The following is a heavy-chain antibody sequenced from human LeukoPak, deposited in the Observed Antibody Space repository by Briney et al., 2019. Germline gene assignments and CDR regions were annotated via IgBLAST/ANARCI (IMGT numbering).Heavy chain of an antibody. CDR1: GGSISSGDYY. V-gene: IGHV4-30-4*01. J-gene: IGHJ6*02. Sequence: SETLSLTCTVSGGSISSGDYYWSWIRQPPGKGLEWIGYIYYSGSTYYNPSLKSRVTISVDTSKNQFSLKLSSVTAADTAVYCCARGRVRGYCSSSSCYEYGMDVWGQGTTVTVSS. D-gene: IGHD2-2*01. CDR3: ARGRVRGYCSSSSCYEYGMDV. CDR2: IYYSGST.